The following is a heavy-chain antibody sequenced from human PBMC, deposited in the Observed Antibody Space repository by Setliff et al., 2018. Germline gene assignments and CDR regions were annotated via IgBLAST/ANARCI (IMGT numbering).Heavy chain of an antibody. CDR1: GYTFTSYA. D-gene: IGHD3-22*01. CDR3: AADYYDSSGYGY. V-gene: IGHV1-69*06. Sequence: GASVKVSCKASGYTFTSYAMNWVRQAPGQGLEWMGRIIPIFGTANYAQKFQGRVTITADKSTSTAYMELSSLRSEDTAVYYCAADYYDSSGYGYWGQGTLVTVSS. CDR2: IIPIFGTA. J-gene: IGHJ4*02.